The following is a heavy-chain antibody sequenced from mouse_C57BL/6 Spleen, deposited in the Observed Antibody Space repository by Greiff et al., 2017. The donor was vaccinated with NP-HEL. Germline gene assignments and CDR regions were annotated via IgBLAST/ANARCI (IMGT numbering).Heavy chain of an antibody. V-gene: IGHV1-5*01. Sequence: DVKLQESGTVLARPGASVKMSCKTSGYTFTSYWMHWVKQRPGQGLEWIGAIYPGNSDTSYNQKFKGKAKLTAVTSASTAYMELSSLTNEKSAVYYGTISKYQYWYFDVRGTGTAVTVSS. CDR2: IYPGNSDT. D-gene: IGHD5-1-1*01. J-gene: IGHJ1*03. CDR1: GYTFTSYW. CDR3: TISKYQYWYFDV.